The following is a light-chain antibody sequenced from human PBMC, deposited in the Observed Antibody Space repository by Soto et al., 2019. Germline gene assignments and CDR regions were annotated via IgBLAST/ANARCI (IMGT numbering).Light chain of an antibody. CDR2: GAS. V-gene: IGKV3-20*01. CDR3: QQYGTSPQT. J-gene: IGKJ1*01. Sequence: EIVLTQSPGTLSLSPGERATLSCRASQSVSSACLAWYRQKPGQAPSLLIYGASSRATGVPDRFSGSGSGTDFTLTIARLEPEDFAVYYCQQYGTSPQTFGQGTKVEIK. CDR1: QSVSSAC.